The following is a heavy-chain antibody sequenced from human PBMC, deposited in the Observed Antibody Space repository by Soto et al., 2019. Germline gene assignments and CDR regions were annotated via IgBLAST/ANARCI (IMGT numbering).Heavy chain of an antibody. J-gene: IGHJ6*02. CDR1: EFTFDKYY. D-gene: IGHD1-20*01. Sequence: PWGSLRLSCAASEFTFDKYYMTWVRQAPGKGPEWVANIKPDGSEQYYVDSVKGRFTISRDNANNSLYLQMNSLRAEDTAVHFCARGNWNYYYGFDVWGQGTTVTVSS. V-gene: IGHV3-7*01. CDR3: ARGNWNYYYGFDV. CDR2: IKPDGSEQ.